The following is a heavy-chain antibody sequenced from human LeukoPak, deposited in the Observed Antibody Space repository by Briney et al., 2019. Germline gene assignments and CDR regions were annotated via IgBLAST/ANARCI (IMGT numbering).Heavy chain of an antibody. CDR3: ARVPDYYYMDV. V-gene: IGHV1-2*02. D-gene: IGHD1-14*01. CDR1: GYTFTGYY. CDR2: INPNNAAT. J-gene: IGHJ6*03. Sequence: EASVKVSCKASGYTFTGYYMHWVRQAPGQGLEWMGWINPNNAATNYAQKFQGRVTMTRDTSISTAYMELSRLRSDDTAVYYCARVPDYYYMDVWGKGTTVTVSS.